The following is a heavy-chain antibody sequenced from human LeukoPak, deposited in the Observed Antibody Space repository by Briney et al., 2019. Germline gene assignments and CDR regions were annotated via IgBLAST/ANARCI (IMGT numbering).Heavy chain of an antibody. CDR2: IYSGGNT. CDR1: GFSVSHNY. CDR3: TRDTPGIAASVSGG. Sequence: PGGSLRLSCTASGFSVSHNYMNWVRQAPGKGLEWVALIYSGGNTHYAVSVKGRFTISRDNSKNTLYLQMSSLRVEDTAVYYCTRDTPGIAASVSGGWGQGTLVTVSS. D-gene: IGHD6-13*01. V-gene: IGHV3-53*01. J-gene: IGHJ4*02.